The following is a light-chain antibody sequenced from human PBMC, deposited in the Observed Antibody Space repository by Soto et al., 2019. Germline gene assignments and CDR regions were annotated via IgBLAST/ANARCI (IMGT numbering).Light chain of an antibody. J-gene: IGKJ4*01. V-gene: IGKV1-9*01. CDR2: DAS. CDR3: QQVNVYPST. CDR1: QGISSY. Sequence: IQLTQSPSSLSASVGDRVTITCRASQGISSYLGWYQQKPAKAPNLLIYDASTLHSGVPSRFSGGGSGTDFTLTSSSLQPEDFATYYCQQVNVYPSTFGGGTKVEIK.